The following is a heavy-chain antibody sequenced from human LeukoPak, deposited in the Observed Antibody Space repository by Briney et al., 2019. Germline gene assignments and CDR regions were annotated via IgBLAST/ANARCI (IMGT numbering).Heavy chain of an antibody. J-gene: IGHJ4*02. D-gene: IGHD3-10*01. Sequence: GGSLRLSCAASGSTFSSYEMSWVRQAPGKGLEWVSYISRSGSTIYYADSVKGRFTISRDNAKNSLYLQMNSLRAEDTAVYYCARRGGNFDYWGQGTLVTVSS. V-gene: IGHV3-48*03. CDR3: ARRGGNFDY. CDR1: GSTFSSYE. CDR2: ISRSGSTI.